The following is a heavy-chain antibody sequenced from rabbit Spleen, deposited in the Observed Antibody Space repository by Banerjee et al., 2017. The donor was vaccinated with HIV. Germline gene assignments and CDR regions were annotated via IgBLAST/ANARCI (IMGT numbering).Heavy chain of an antibody. CDR1: GVSFSGDSY. V-gene: IGHV1S40*01. CDR3: ARDTASSFSSYGMDL. Sequence: QSLEESGGDLVKHGASLTLTCIASGVSFSGDSYMCWVRQAPGKGLEWVVCIDAGSSGFTYFASWAKGRFTISKTSSTTVTLQMTSLTAADTATYFCARDTASSFSSYGMDLWGPGTLVTVS. CDR2: IDAGSSGFT. J-gene: IGHJ6*01. D-gene: IGHD8-1*01.